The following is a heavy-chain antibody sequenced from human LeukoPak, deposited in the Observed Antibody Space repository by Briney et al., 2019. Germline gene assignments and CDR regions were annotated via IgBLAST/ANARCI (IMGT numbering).Heavy chain of an antibody. CDR1: GFTFSSYA. CDR2: INQDGSET. V-gene: IGHV3-7*01. Sequence: GGSLRLSCAASGFTFSSYAMSWVRQAPGKGLEWVANINQDGSETYYVDSVKGRFTISRDSAKNSLYLQMYSLRAEDTAMYYCATGRGVDYWGQGTLVTVSS. D-gene: IGHD3-10*01. CDR3: ATGRGVDY. J-gene: IGHJ4*02.